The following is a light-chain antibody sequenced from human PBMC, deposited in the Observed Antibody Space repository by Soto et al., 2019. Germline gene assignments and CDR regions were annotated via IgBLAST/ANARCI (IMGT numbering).Light chain of an antibody. J-gene: IGKJ3*01. CDR2: KAS. V-gene: IGKV1-12*01. CDR3: QKSDHLPL. CDR1: QVISSW. Sequence: DIQMTQSPSSVSASVGDRVTITCRASQVISSWLVWYQQKPGKAPKLLIYKASTLQSGVPSRFSGSASGTDFTFTISSLRPEDIATYYCQKSDHLPLFGPGTKVDIK.